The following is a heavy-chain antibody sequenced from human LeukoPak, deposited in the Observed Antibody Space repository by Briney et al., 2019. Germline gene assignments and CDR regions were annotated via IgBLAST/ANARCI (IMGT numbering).Heavy chain of an antibody. D-gene: IGHD3-10*01. CDR3: ARSNYYGSGRYRYYFDY. J-gene: IGHJ4*02. CDR2: INPNSGGT. Sequence: ASVTVSCKASGYTFTGYYMHWMRQAPGQGLAWMGWINPNSGGTNYAQKFQGRVTMTRDTSISTAYMELSRLRSDDTAVYYCARSNYYGSGRYRYYFDYWGQGTLVTVSS. V-gene: IGHV1-2*02. CDR1: GYTFTGYY.